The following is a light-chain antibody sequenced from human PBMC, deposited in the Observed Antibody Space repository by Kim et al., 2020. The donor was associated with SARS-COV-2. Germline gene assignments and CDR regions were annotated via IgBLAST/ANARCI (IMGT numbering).Light chain of an antibody. CDR2: EDI. CDR1: SSDVGTYNL. J-gene: IGLJ3*02. V-gene: IGLV2-23*01. CDR3: CSYAGSTTWV. Sequence: QSVLTQPASVSGSPGQSITISCTGTSSDVGTYNLFSWYQLHPGKAPKLMIYEDIKRPSGVSDRFSGSTSGNTAALTISGLQAEDEADYYCCSYAGSTTWVFGGGTQLTVL.